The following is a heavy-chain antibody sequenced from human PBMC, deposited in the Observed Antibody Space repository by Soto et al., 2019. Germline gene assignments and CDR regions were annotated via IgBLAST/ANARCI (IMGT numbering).Heavy chain of an antibody. CDR2: IYYSGST. J-gene: IGHJ5*02. CDR3: ARQPRITGTKNWFDP. D-gene: IGHD1-20*01. V-gene: IGHV4-30-4*01. Sequence: QVQLQESGPGLVKPSQTLSLTCTVSGGSISSGDYYWSWIRQPPGKGLEWIGYIYYSGSTYYNPSLKSRVTISVDTSKNQFSLKLSSVTAADTAVYYCARQPRITGTKNWFDPWGQGTLVTVSS. CDR1: GGSISSGDYY.